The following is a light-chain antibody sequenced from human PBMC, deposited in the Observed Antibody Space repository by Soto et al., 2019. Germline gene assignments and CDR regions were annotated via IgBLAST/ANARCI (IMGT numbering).Light chain of an antibody. CDR2: HAS. J-gene: IGKJ1*01. CDR1: QTINNW. CDR3: QHYNSYPWT. Sequence: DIQMTQSPSTLSASIGDRVTITCRASQTINNWLAWYQQKPGKAPNLLIFHASNLETRVPSRFSGSPFGTEFTLTISSLQPDDFATYYCQHYNSYPWTFGQGTKV. V-gene: IGKV1-5*01.